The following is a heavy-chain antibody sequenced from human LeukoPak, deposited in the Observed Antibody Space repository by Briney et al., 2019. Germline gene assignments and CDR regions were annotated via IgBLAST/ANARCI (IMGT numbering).Heavy chain of an antibody. D-gene: IGHD1-14*01. CDR3: ARYRNEALFAFDI. CDR2: IYYRGST. V-gene: IGHV4-59*01. Sequence: SETLSLTCTVSGGSISPYYWSWIRQPPGKGLEWIGYIYYRGSTNYNPSLKSRVTISVDTSKNQFSLKLSSLTPADTAVYYCARYRNEALFAFDIWGQGTMVTVSS. CDR1: GGSISPYY. J-gene: IGHJ3*02.